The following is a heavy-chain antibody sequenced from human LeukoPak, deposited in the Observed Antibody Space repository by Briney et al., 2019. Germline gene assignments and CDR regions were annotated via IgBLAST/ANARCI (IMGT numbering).Heavy chain of an antibody. CDR3: ARQPVLRYFDWLFLDRFDP. CDR1: GDSISTSSSY. CDR2: IYYSGST. V-gene: IGHV4-39*01. J-gene: IGHJ5*02. D-gene: IGHD3-9*01. Sequence: SETLSLTCSVSGDSISTSSSYWGWIRQPPGKGLEWIGSIYYSGSTYYNPSLKSRVTMSVDTSNNQFSLRLNSVTAADTAVYYCARQPVLRYFDWLFLDRFDPWGQGTLVTVSS.